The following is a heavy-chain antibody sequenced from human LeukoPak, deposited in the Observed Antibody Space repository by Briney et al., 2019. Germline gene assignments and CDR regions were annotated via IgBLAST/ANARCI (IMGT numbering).Heavy chain of an antibody. J-gene: IGHJ4*02. Sequence: TGGSLRLSCAASGFTFTDYWMTLVRQAPGKGLEWVANIKQDGSVKYYVDSVKGRFTISRDNAQNSLYLQMNSLGAEDTAVYYCARDEPDYWGQGTLVTVSS. CDR3: ARDEPDY. V-gene: IGHV3-7*01. CDR2: IKQDGSVK. CDR1: GFTFTDYW.